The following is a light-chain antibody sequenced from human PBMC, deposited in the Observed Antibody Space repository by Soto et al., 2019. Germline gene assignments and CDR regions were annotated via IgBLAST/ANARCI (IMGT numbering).Light chain of an antibody. CDR1: SSNIGAVYD. V-gene: IGLV1-40*01. CDR3: QSYDSSLSGVV. Sequence: QSVLTQPPSVSGAPGQRVTISSTGSSSNIGAVYDVHWYQQLPGTAPKLLITGYSNRPSGVSDRFSASKSGTSASLAITGLQAADEADYYCQSYDSSLSGVVFGGGTKVTGL. CDR2: GYS. J-gene: IGLJ2*01.